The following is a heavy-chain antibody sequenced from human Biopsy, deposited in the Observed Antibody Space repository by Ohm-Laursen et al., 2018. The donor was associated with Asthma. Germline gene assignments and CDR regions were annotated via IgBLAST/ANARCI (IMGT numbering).Heavy chain of an antibody. Sequence: ASVKASCKISGYTLTDLSMHWVRQAPGQGLEWMGGHDHEEGGTVNARRFQGRVTMTEDTSTDTAYMELSSLSSADTAVYYCASDFPKDYVRYNFQFWGQGTLVTVSS. CDR3: ASDFPKDYVRYNFQF. CDR1: GYTLTDLS. V-gene: IGHV1-24*01. D-gene: IGHD4-17*01. CDR2: HDHEEGGT. J-gene: IGHJ4*02.